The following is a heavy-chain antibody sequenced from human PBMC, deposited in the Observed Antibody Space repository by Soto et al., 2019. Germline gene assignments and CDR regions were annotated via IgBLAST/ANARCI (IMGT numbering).Heavy chain of an antibody. D-gene: IGHD3-10*01. V-gene: IGHV1-69*13. CDR1: GGTFSSYA. CDR2: IIPIFGTA. J-gene: IGHJ6*02. CDR3: ARDHRFLNYYYGMDV. Sequence: SVKVSCKASGGTFSSYAIGWVRQAPGQGLEWMGGIIPIFGTANYAQKFQGRVTITADESTSTAYMELSSLRSEDTAVYYCARDHRFLNYYYGMDVWGQGTTVTVSS.